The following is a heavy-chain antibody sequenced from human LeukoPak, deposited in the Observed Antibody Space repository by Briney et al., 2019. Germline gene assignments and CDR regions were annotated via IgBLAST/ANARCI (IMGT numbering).Heavy chain of an antibody. CDR1: RYTFTGYY. D-gene: IGHD6-6*01. CDR3: ARDLKQLVRDDYYYGMDV. CDR2: INPNSGGT. V-gene: IGHV1-2*04. Sequence: GASVKVSCKASRYTFTGYYMHWVRQAPGQGLEWMGWINPNSGGTNYAQKFQGWVTMTRDTSISTAYMELSRLRSDDTAVYYCARDLKQLVRDDYYYGMDVWGQGTTVTVSS. J-gene: IGHJ6*02.